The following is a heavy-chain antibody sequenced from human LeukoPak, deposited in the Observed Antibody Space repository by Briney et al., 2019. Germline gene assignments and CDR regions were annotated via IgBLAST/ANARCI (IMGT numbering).Heavy chain of an antibody. J-gene: IGHJ4*02. CDR1: GGTFSSYA. Sequence: ASVKVSCKASGGTFSSYAISWVRQAPGQGLEWMGGIIPIFGTANYAQKFQGRVTITADESTSTAYMELSSLRSEDTAVYYCARDQRDGYSFDYWGQGTLVTVSS. D-gene: IGHD5-24*01. V-gene: IGHV1-69*01. CDR3: ARDQRDGYSFDY. CDR2: IIPIFGTA.